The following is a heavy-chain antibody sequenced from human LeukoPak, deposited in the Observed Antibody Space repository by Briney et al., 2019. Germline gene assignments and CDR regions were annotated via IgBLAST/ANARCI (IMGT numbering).Heavy chain of an antibody. CDR1: GFSFSDHY. CDR3: ARLRGYSYGLDY. D-gene: IGHD5-18*01. V-gene: IGHV3-11*03. CDR2: ISSSRSFT. J-gene: IGHJ4*02. Sequence: KPGGSLRLSCAASGFSFSDHYMSWIRQAPGKGLEWVSYISSSRSFTNYADSVKGRFTISRDTAKNSLYLQMNSLRAEDTAVYYCARLRGYSYGLDYWGQGILVTASS.